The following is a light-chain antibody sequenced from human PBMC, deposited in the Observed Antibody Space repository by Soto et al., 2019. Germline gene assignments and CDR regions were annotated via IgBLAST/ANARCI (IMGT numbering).Light chain of an antibody. CDR2: EVS. Sequence: QSALTQPASVSGSPGQSITISCTGTSSDVGGYNYVSWYQQHPCKAPKLMIYEVSNRPSGVSNRFSGSKSGNTASLTISGLQAEDEADYYCSSYTSSSILFGTGTKLTVL. J-gene: IGLJ1*01. CDR1: SSDVGGYNY. CDR3: SSYTSSSIL. V-gene: IGLV2-14*01.